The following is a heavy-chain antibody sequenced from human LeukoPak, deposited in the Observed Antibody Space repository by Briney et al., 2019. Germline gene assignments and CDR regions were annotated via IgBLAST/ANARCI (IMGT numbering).Heavy chain of an antibody. CDR1: GGSISCGGYY. Sequence: SETLSLTCTVSGGSISCGGYYWSWIRQHPGKGLEWIGYVYYSGSTYYNPSLKSRVTISVDTSKNQFSLKLSSVTAADTAVYYCARTDGGKAYGMDVWGQGTTVTVSS. CDR2: VYYSGST. J-gene: IGHJ6*02. CDR3: ARTDGGKAYGMDV. D-gene: IGHD4-23*01. V-gene: IGHV4-31*03.